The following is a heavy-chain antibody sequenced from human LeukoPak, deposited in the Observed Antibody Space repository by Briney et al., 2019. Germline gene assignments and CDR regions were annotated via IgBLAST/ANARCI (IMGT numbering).Heavy chain of an antibody. CDR1: GFTFSSYG. D-gene: IGHD1-26*01. J-gene: IGHJ4*02. V-gene: IGHV3-30*02. Sequence: PGGSLRLSCAASGFTFSSYGMHWVRQAPGKGLEWVAFIRYDGSNKYYADSVKGRFTISRDNSKTTLYLQMNSLRAEDTAVYYCAKPLGGGSYEYYFDYWGQGTLVTVSS. CDR3: AKPLGGGSYEYYFDY. CDR2: IRYDGSNK.